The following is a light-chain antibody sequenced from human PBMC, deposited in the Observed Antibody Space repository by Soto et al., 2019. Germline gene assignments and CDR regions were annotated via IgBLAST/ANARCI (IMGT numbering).Light chain of an antibody. V-gene: IGKV3-15*01. CDR3: QQYNNWPPWT. Sequence: XXXTXXXXTLSVSPGERATLSCRASQSVSSNLAWYQQKPGQAPRLLIYGASTRATGIPARFSGSGSGTEFTLTISSLQSEDFAVYYCQQYNNWPPWTFGQGTKVEIK. J-gene: IGKJ1*01. CDR2: GAS. CDR1: QSVSSN.